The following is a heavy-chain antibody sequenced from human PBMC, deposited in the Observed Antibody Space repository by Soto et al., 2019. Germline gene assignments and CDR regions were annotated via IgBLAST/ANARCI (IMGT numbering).Heavy chain of an antibody. J-gene: IGHJ4*02. CDR3: ARVEGGYSSGWYAGY. D-gene: IGHD6-19*01. V-gene: IGHV4-34*01. CDR1: GGSFSGYY. CDR2: INHSGST. Sequence: SETLSLTCAVYGGSFSGYYWSWIRQPPGKGLEWIGEINHSGSTNYNPSLKSRVTISVDTSKNQFSLKLSSVTAADTAVYYCARVEGGYSSGWYAGYWGQGTLVTVSS.